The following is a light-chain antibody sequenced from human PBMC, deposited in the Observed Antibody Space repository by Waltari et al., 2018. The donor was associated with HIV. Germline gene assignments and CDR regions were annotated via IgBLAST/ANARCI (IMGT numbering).Light chain of an antibody. CDR2: EVS. CDR1: SSDVGGYNY. V-gene: IGLV2-14*01. CDR3: SSYTSSSTLSYV. J-gene: IGLJ1*01. Sequence: QSALTQPASVSGSPGQSITISCTGTSSDVGGYNYVSWYQQHPGKAPKLMIYEVSNRPVWVSNRFSGSKSGNTASLTISGLQAEDEADYYCSSYTSSSTLSYVFGTGTKVTVL.